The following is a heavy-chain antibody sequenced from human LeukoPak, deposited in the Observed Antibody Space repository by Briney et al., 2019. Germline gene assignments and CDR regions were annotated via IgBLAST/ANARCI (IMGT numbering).Heavy chain of an antibody. D-gene: IGHD1-26*01. J-gene: IGHJ4*02. Sequence: GGSLRLSCAASGFTFSGYAMTWVRQAPGKGLEWVSAISGSGGSTVYADSVKGRLTISRDNSKNTLYLQMNSLRDEDTAVYYCTKGGSYAPLDYWGQGTLVTVSS. V-gene: IGHV3-23*01. CDR3: TKGGSYAPLDY. CDR2: ISGSGGST. CDR1: GFTFSGYA.